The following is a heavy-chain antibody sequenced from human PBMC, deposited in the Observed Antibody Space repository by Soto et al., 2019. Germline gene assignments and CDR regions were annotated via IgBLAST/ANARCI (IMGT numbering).Heavy chain of an antibody. V-gene: IGHV2-5*02. Sequence: QITLKESGPTLVKPTQTLTLTCTFSGFSLSTSGVGVGWIRQPPGKALEWLALIYWDDDKRYSPSLKSRLTITKDTPKNQVVLTMPNMDPVDTATYYCAHSEGSRYFDYWGQGTLVTVSS. CDR3: AHSEGSRYFDY. J-gene: IGHJ4*02. CDR2: IYWDDDK. CDR1: GFSLSTSGVG.